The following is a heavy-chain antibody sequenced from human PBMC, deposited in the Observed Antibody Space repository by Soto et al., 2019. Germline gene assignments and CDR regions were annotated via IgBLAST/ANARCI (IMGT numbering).Heavy chain of an antibody. CDR3: ARPRPGDQSAFDI. Sequence: SETLSLTCAVYGGSFSGYYWSWIRQPPGKGLEWIGEINHSGSTNYNPSLKSRVTISVDTSKNQFSLKLSSVTAADTAVYYCARPRPGDQSAFDIWGQGTMVTVSS. J-gene: IGHJ3*02. D-gene: IGHD7-27*01. CDR2: INHSGST. CDR1: GGSFSGYY. V-gene: IGHV4-34*01.